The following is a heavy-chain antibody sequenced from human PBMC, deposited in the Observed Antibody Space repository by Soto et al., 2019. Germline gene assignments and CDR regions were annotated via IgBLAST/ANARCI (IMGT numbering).Heavy chain of an antibody. CDR1: GDSVSSNSAA. CDR2: TYYRSKWFN. V-gene: IGHV6-1*01. D-gene: IGHD2-21*02. CDR3: VRDGDGSGRTDFQY. J-gene: IGHJ4*02. Sequence: SRTLSLTCAISGDSVSSNSAAWNWIRQSPSRGLEWLGRTYYRSKWFNEYALSVRSRISINADTSKNQFSLQLNSVTLEDTAVYYCVRDGDGSGRTDFQYWGQGTMVTVSS.